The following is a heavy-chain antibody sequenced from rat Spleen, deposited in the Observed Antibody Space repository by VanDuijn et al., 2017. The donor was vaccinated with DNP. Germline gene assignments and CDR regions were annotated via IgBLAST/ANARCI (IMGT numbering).Heavy chain of an antibody. Sequence: EVQLVESGGGLAQPGRSLKLSCAASGFTFSDHYMAWVRQAPKKGLEWVATISTSGSKIYYPDSVKGRFTISRENANSSLQLQMNSLKSEDTATYYCARPTYGSYGWYFDFWGPGTMVTVSS. CDR2: ISTSGSKI. J-gene: IGHJ1*01. V-gene: IGHV5-25*01. D-gene: IGHD1-3*01. CDR1: GFTFSDHY. CDR3: ARPTYGSYGWYFDF.